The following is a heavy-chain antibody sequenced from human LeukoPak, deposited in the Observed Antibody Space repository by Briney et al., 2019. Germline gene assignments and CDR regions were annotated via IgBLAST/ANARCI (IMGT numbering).Heavy chain of an antibody. Sequence: ASVKVSCKASGYTFTSYGISWVRRAPGQGLEWMGWISAYNGNTNYAQKLQGRVTMTTDTSTSTAYMELRSLRSDDTAVYYCARDTPYYDSSGYDPVDYWGQGTLVTVSS. CDR2: ISAYNGNT. V-gene: IGHV1-18*01. CDR3: ARDTPYYDSSGYDPVDY. D-gene: IGHD3-22*01. CDR1: GYTFTSYG. J-gene: IGHJ4*02.